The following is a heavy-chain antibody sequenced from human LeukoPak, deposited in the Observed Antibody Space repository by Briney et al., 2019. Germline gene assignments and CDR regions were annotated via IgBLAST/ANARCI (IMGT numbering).Heavy chain of an antibody. CDR3: ARDQRVVYYDSSGRKGLFYYYYMDV. CDR2: INPNSGGT. D-gene: IGHD3-22*01. CDR1: GYTFTGYY. V-gene: IGHV1-2*02. J-gene: IGHJ6*03. Sequence: GASVKVSCKASGYTFTGYYMHWVRQAPGQGLEWMGWINPNSGGTNYAQKFQGRVTMTRDTSISTAYMELSRLRSDDTAVYYCARDQRVVYYDSSGRKGLFYYYYMDVWGKGTTVTISS.